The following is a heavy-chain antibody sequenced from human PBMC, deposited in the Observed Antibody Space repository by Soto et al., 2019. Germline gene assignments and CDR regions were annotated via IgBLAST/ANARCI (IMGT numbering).Heavy chain of an antibody. CDR1: GGSISSSIDY. V-gene: IGHV4-39*01. J-gene: IGHJ4*02. D-gene: IGHD3-22*01. CDR2: IYYSGST. Sequence: PLEILSHTRPVWGGSISSSIDYCGWIRQPPGKGLEWIGSIYYSGSTYYNPSLKSRVTISVDTSKNQFSLKLSSVTAADTAVYYCARHVPITMIVVVITPPYFDYWGQGTLVTSPQ. CDR3: ARHVPITMIVVVITPPYFDY.